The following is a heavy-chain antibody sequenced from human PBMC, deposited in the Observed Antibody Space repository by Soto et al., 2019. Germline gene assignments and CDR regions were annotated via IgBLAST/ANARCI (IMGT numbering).Heavy chain of an antibody. J-gene: IGHJ4*02. CDR3: ARDRGGILTGYLFDY. D-gene: IGHD3-9*01. Sequence: QVQLVESGGGVVQPGRSLRLSCAASGFTFSSYGMHWVRQAPGKGLEWVAVIWYDGSNKYYADSVKGRFTISRDNSKNTLNLQMNSLRAEDTAVYYCARDRGGILTGYLFDYWGQGTLVTVSS. V-gene: IGHV3-33*01. CDR2: IWYDGSNK. CDR1: GFTFSSYG.